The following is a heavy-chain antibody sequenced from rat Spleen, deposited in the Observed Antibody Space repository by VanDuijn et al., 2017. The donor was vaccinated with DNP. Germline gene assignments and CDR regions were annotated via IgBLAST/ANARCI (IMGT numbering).Heavy chain of an antibody. V-gene: IGHV4-2*01. Sequence: EVKLVESGGGLVQPGSSLKLSCAASGFNFNDYWMGWVRQAPGKGLEWIGQINKDSSTISYSPSLKDKLTISRDIAQNTLYLQMSKLGSEDTAIYYCARGPNYGGYADYFDYWGQGVTVTVSS. CDR1: GFNFNDYW. D-gene: IGHD1-11*01. CDR2: INKDSSTI. J-gene: IGHJ2*01. CDR3: ARGPNYGGYADYFDY.